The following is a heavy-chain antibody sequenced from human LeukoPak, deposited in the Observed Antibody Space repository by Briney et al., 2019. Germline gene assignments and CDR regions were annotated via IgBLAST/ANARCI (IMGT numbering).Heavy chain of an antibody. J-gene: IGHJ5*02. V-gene: IGHV4-34*01. CDR1: GGSFSGYY. Sequence: SEALSLTCAVYGGSFSGYYWSRIRQPPGKGLEWIGEINHSGSTNYNPSLKSRVTISVDTSKNQFSLKLSSVTAADTAVYYCARDRYSSPVRWFDPWGQGTLVTVSS. CDR3: ARDRYSSPVRWFDP. D-gene: IGHD6-13*01. CDR2: INHSGST.